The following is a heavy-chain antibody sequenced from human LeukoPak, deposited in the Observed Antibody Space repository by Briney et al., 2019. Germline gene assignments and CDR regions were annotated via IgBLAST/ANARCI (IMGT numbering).Heavy chain of an antibody. D-gene: IGHD5-24*01. CDR1: GFTFSSYS. V-gene: IGHV3-7*01. CDR2: INQDGSEK. Sequence: GGSLRLSCAASGFTFSSYSMNWVRQAPGKGLEWVANINQDGSEKYFVDSVKGRFTISRDNSKNSLHLQMNTLRAEDTAVYYCARERDGRFFDYWGQGTLVTVSS. J-gene: IGHJ4*02. CDR3: ARERDGRFFDY.